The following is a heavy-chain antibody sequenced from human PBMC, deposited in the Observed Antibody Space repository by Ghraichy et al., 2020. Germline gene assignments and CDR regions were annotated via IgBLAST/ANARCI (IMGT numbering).Heavy chain of an antibody. J-gene: IGHJ4*02. CDR1: GFTFGRYS. CDR2: ISSSSSYI. Sequence: GGSLRLSCVASGFTFGRYSINWVRQAPGKGLEWVASISSSSSYIYYEDSVKGRFTISRDNAKNSLYLQMNSLRAEDTAVYYCAGENYYDSSDYYHVGNWGQGTLVTVSS. V-gene: IGHV3-21*01. CDR3: AGENYYDSSDYYHVGN. D-gene: IGHD3-22*01.